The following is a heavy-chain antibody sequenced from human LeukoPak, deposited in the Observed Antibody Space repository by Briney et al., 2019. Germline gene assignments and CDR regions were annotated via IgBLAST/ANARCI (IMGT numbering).Heavy chain of an antibody. J-gene: IGHJ4*02. D-gene: IGHD2-21*02. CDR1: GFTFSDYY. V-gene: IGHV4-31*02. CDR3: ARLTAEVTAILDY. CDR2: IYYSGST. Sequence: LRLSCAASGFTFSDYYMSWIRQAPGKGLEWIGYIYYSGSTYYNPSLKSRVTISVDTSKNQFSLRLSSVTAADTAVYYCARLTAEVTAILDYWGQGTLVTVSS.